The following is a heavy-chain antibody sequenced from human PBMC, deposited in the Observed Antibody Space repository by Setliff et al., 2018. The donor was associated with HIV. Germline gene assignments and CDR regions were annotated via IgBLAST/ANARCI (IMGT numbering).Heavy chain of an antibody. CDR1: GGSISSSSDY. CDR3: ARDSSSTYDY. CDR2: VWHGGDT. V-gene: IGHV4-39*07. D-gene: IGHD2-2*01. J-gene: IGHJ4*02. Sequence: SETLSLTCTVSGGSISSSSDYWGWIRQPPGKGLEWIGIVWHGGDTYYNPSLKSRVTISIDMSKNQVSLKVTSVTAADTAVYYCARDSSSTYDYWGQGILVTVSS.